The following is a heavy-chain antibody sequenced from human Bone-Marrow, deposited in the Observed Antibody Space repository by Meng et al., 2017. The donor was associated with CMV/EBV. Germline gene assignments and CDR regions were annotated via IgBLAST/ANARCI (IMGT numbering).Heavy chain of an antibody. CDR1: GGTFSSYA. CDR3: ARETTIFGVVNLDV. CDR2: IIPIFGIA. D-gene: IGHD3-3*01. J-gene: IGHJ6*02. V-gene: IGHV1-69*10. Sequence: SVKVSCKASGGTFSSYAISWVRQAPGQGLEWMGGIIPIFGIANYAQKFQGRVTITADKSTSTAYMELSSLRSEDTAVYYCARETTIFGVVNLDVWGQGTTVTVSS.